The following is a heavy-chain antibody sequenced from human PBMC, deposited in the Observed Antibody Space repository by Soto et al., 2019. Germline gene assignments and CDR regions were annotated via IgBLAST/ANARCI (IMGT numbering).Heavy chain of an antibody. Sequence: GGSLRLSCAASGFTFSSYSMNWVRQAPGKGLEWVSYISSSSSTIYYADSVKGRFTISRDNAKNSLYLQMNSLRAEDTAVYYCARGPRVNIAAEGPAFDIWGQGTMVTVSS. J-gene: IGHJ3*02. CDR1: GFTFSSYS. V-gene: IGHV3-48*01. CDR3: ARGPRVNIAAEGPAFDI. CDR2: ISSSSSTI. D-gene: IGHD6-13*01.